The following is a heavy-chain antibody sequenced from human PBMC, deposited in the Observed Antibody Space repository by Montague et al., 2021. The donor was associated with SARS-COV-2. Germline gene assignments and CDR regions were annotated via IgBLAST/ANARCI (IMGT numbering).Heavy chain of an antibody. D-gene: IGHD1-7*01. Sequence: SETLSLTCTVSGGSVGSSHYYWAWIRQPPGKGLEWIGTIYYSGSTYYNPSPRSRVTIDVDASTNQFSLTLHSVTAADTAVYFCARGLYNWNYEHWLDTWGQGTLVTVSS. CDR2: IYYSGST. V-gene: IGHV4-39*01. CDR1: GGSVGSSHYY. CDR3: ARGLYNWNYEHWLDT. J-gene: IGHJ5*02.